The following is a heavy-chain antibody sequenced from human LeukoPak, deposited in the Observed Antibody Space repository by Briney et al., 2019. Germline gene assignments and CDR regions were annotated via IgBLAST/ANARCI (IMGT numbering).Heavy chain of an antibody. D-gene: IGHD4-17*01. CDR1: GGSIRDYY. CDR3: ARGDYGDYFDY. Sequence: SETLSLTCTVSGGSIRDYYWSWIRQPPGKGLEWIGYIHYSGSTNYNPSLKSRITISVDTSKNEFSLKLSSVTAADTAVYYCARGDYGDYFDYWGQGTLVTVSS. V-gene: IGHV4-59*12. J-gene: IGHJ4*02. CDR2: IHYSGST.